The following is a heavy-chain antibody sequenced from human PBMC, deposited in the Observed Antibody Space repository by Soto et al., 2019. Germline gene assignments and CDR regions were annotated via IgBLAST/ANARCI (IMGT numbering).Heavy chain of an antibody. J-gene: IGHJ6*02. V-gene: IGHV1-69*06. CDR2: IIPIFGTA. CDR3: VRDQRATAMVHYYYYGMDV. CDR1: GGTFSSYA. D-gene: IGHD5-18*01. Sequence: ASVKVSCKASGGTFSSYAISWVRQAPGQGLEWMGGIIPIFGTANYAQKFQGRVTITADKSTSTAYMELSSLRSEDTAVYYCVRDQRATAMVHYYYYGMDVWGQGTTVTVSS.